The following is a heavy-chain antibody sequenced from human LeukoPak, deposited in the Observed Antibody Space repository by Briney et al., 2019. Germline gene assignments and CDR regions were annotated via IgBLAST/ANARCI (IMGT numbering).Heavy chain of an antibody. Sequence: PSETLSLTCAVYGGSFSGYYWSWIRQPPGKGLEWIGEINHSGSTNYNPSLKSRVTISVDTSKNQFSLKLSSVTAADTAVYYCARSRLRITIFGVVTGPIDPWGQGTLVTVSS. CDR1: GGSFSGYY. CDR3: ARSRLRITIFGVVTGPIDP. D-gene: IGHD3-3*01. V-gene: IGHV4-34*01. J-gene: IGHJ5*02. CDR2: INHSGST.